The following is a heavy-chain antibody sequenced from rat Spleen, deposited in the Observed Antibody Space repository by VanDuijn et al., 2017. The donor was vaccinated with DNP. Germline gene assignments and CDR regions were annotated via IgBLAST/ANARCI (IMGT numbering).Heavy chain of an antibody. J-gene: IGHJ3*01. V-gene: IGHV2-77*01. Sequence: QVQMKETGPGLVQTTQTLSVTCTVSGFSLTSYGVHWVRQAPGKGLEWLGIIWGGGSTNYNSALKSRLSISRDTSKSQVFLTMNSLQTDDTAVYYCMVSTFAYWGQGTLVTVSS. CDR3: MVSTFAY. D-gene: IGHD1-3*01. CDR2: IWGGGST. CDR1: GFSLTSYG.